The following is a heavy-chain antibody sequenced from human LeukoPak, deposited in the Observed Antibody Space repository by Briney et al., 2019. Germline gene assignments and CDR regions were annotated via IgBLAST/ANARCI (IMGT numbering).Heavy chain of an antibody. D-gene: IGHD4-17*01. CDR1: GGTFSSYA. J-gene: IGHJ4*02. Sequence: GASVKVSCKASGGTFSSYAISWVRQAPGQGLEWMGGIIPIFGTANYAQKFQGRVTITADESTSTAYMELSSLRSEDTAVYYCARGPLYGDYLYYFDYWGQGTLVTVSS. CDR3: ARGPLYGDYLYYFDY. V-gene: IGHV1-69*13. CDR2: IIPIFGTA.